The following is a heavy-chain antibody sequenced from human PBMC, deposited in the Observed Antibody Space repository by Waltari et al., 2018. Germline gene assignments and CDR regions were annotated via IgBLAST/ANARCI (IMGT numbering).Heavy chain of an antibody. D-gene: IGHD6-13*01. CDR1: GFTFSHSA. CDR3: ARLTGYSSSWYREGFDY. CDR2: ITGRGVGT. V-gene: IGHV3-23*04. Sequence: VQLVESGGGLVPPGGSLRLSCAASGFTFSHSAFSWVRQSPGQGLAWVAAITGRGVGTDYGASVKGRFTISRENSKNTLSLQMDSLRVDDTAVYYCARLTGYSSSWYREGFDYWGQGALVTVSS. J-gene: IGHJ4*02.